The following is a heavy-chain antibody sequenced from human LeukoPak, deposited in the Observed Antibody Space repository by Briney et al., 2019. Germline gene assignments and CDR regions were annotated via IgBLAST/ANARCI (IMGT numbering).Heavy chain of an antibody. CDR3: TRVSIHGDSDY. CDR2: IYYTGRT. V-gene: IGHV4-59*01. CDR1: GGSINYYY. D-gene: IGHD3-16*02. Sequence: SETLSLTGTVSGGSINYYYWSWIRQAPGKGLEWIGYIYYTGRTKYNPSLQSRVTISVDTSKNQFSLNLSSVSAADTAVYFCTRVSIHGDSDYWGQGTLVTVSS. J-gene: IGHJ4*02.